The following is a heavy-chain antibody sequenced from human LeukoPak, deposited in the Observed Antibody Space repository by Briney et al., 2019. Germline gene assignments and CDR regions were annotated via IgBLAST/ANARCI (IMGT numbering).Heavy chain of an antibody. J-gene: IGHJ4*02. CDR3: ARSNQADDY. CDR2: INPGGSSI. D-gene: IGHD1-14*01. Sequence: PGRSLRLSCAASGFTFSSYWMHWVRHVPGKGLGWVARINPGGSSITYADSVKGRFTISRDNAKNTLYLQMDSLRAEDTGVYYCARSNQADDYWGQGTLVTVSS. CDR1: GFTFSSYW. V-gene: IGHV3-74*01.